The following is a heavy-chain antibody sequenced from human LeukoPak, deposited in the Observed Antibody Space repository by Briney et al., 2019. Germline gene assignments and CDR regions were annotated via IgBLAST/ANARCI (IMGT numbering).Heavy chain of an antibody. D-gene: IGHD6-13*01. V-gene: IGHV3-7*01. CDR2: IKQDGSEK. J-gene: IGHJ4*02. CDR1: GFTFSSYW. CDR3: ARSKSAGLYIAAAGSDY. Sequence: GGSLRLSCAASGFTFSSYWMSWVRQAPGKGLEWVANIKQDGSEKYYVDSVKGRFTISRDNAKNSLYLQMNSLRAEDTAVYYCARSKSAGLYIAAAGSDYWGQGTLVTVSS.